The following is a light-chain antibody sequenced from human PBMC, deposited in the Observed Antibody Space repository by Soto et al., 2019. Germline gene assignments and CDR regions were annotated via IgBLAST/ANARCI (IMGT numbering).Light chain of an antibody. Sequence: EIVLTQSPATLYLSPGERAALSCGARQSVNNNLLAWYQQIPGQAPRLLIYGASSRASGIPASFSGSGSGTDFTLTSSRLAHEGCAVYFCQQYGYSPYTFVQGTKLQIK. CDR2: GAS. V-gene: IGKV3-20*01. CDR1: QSVNNNL. CDR3: QQYGYSPYT. J-gene: IGKJ2*01.